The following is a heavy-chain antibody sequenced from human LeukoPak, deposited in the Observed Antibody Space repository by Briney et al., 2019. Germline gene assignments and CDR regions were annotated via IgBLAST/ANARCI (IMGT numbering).Heavy chain of an antibody. D-gene: IGHD3-16*02. Sequence: GRSLKLACAASGFDFGTFALHWVRQAPGKGLEWVAHIKEDGSEKYYVDSVKGRFTMSRDNAKNSVYLQMNRLRVEDTAVYYCARRSYRGVIGVYYYYYMDVWGKGTPVTVSS. J-gene: IGHJ6*03. CDR3: ARRSYRGVIGVYYYYYMDV. CDR1: GFDFGTFA. CDR2: IKEDGSEK. V-gene: IGHV3-7*01.